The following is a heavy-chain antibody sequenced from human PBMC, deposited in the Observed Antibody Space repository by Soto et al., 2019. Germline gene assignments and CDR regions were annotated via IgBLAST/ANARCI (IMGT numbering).Heavy chain of an antibody. Sequence: QLQLQESGPGLVKSSETLSLTCTVSGDSISSSTYYWGWIRQPPGKGLEWIGSIYYSGSTYYNPSLKSRVSISVDTSKNQFSLKLSSVTAADTAVYYCARQWYSGSFTPFDYWGQGTLVTVSS. D-gene: IGHD1-26*01. V-gene: IGHV4-39*01. J-gene: IGHJ4*02. CDR2: IYYSGST. CDR3: ARQWYSGSFTPFDY. CDR1: GDSISSSTYY.